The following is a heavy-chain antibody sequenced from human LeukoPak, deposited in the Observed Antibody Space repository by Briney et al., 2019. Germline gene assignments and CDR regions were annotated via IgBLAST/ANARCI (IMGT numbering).Heavy chain of an antibody. CDR2: ISYSGST. Sequence: PSETLSLTCTVSSGSIGTYYWAWIRQTPGKGLEWIGYISYSGSTKHNPSLTRRTTISLDTSKNQFSLELRSMTAADTAMYYCARQAGSFTTFDFWGQGTLVTVSS. CDR3: ARQAGSFTTFDF. D-gene: IGHD1-26*01. V-gene: IGHV4-59*08. CDR1: SGSIGTYY. J-gene: IGHJ4*02.